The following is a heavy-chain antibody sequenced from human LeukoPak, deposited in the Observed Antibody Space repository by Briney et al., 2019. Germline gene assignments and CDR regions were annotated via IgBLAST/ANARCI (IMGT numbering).Heavy chain of an antibody. V-gene: IGHV1-69*05. Sequence: ASVKVSCKASGGTFSSYAISWVRQAPGQGLEWMGGIIPIFGTANYAQKFQGRVTITTDESTSTAYMELSSLRSEDTAAYYCARAGITMVRGVLTYNWFDPWGQGTLVTVSS. D-gene: IGHD3-10*01. CDR3: ARAGITMVRGVLTYNWFDP. J-gene: IGHJ5*02. CDR1: GGTFSSYA. CDR2: IIPIFGTA.